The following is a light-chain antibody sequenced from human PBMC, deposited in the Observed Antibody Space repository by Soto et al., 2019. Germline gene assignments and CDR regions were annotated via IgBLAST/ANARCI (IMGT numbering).Light chain of an antibody. V-gene: IGKV1-5*03. CDR1: QTISSW. CDR3: QHYNSYSEA. CDR2: KAS. J-gene: IGKJ1*01. Sequence: DIQMTQSPSTLSGSVGDRVTITCWASQTISSWLAWYQQKPGKAPKLLIYKASTLKSGVPSRFSGSGSGTEFTLTISSLQPDDFATYYYQHYNSYSEAFGQGTKVELK.